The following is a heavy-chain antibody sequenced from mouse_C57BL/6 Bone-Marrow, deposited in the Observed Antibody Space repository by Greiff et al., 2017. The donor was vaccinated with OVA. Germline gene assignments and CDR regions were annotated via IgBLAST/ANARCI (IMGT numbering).Heavy chain of an antibody. D-gene: IGHD2-2*01. V-gene: IGHV14-3*01. CDR2: IDPANGNT. CDR3: ARCMVTTYYAMDY. J-gene: IGHJ4*01. Sequence: VHVKQSVAELVRPGASVKLSCTASGFNIKNTYMHWVKQRPEQGLEWIGRIDPANGNTKYAPKFQGKATITADTSSNTAYLQLSSLTSEDTAIYYCARCMVTTYYAMDYWGQGTSVTVSS. CDR1: GFNIKNTY.